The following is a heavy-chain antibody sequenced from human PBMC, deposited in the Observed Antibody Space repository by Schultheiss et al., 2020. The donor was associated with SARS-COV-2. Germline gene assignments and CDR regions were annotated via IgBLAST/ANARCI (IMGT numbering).Heavy chain of an antibody. V-gene: IGHV4-59*08. CDR2: VYDTGIT. Sequence: SQTLSLTCTVSGGSISTYYWSWIRQSPGKGLEWIGYVYDTGITNYNPSLKSRVTISVATSRNEFSLKLTSVTAADTAVYYCVRHGGIAAAEPFDYWGQGTLVTVSS. J-gene: IGHJ4*02. D-gene: IGHD6-13*01. CDR3: VRHGGIAAAEPFDY. CDR1: GGSISTYY.